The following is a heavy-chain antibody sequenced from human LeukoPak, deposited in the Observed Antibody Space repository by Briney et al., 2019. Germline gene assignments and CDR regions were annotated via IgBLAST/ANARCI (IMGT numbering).Heavy chain of an antibody. CDR3: AKRPYYSDSRGSIDY. CDR2: ISYDGSNK. J-gene: IGHJ4*02. CDR1: GFTVSSNS. D-gene: IGHD3-22*01. Sequence: GGSLRLSCTVSGFTVSSNSMSWVRQAPGKGLEWVAVISYDGSNKFYAESVKGRFTISRDNSKNTLYLQMDSLRPEDTAVYYCAKRPYYSDSRGSIDYWGQGTLVTVSS. V-gene: IGHV3-30*18.